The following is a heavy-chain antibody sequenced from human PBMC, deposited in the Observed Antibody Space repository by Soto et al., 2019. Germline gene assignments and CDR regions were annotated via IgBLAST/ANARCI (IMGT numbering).Heavy chain of an antibody. CDR2: TYYRSKWYN. CDR3: ARGSFANFSNKVHGFDF. Sequence: SQTLSLTCVISGDSVSSNSAAWNCIRQSPSRGLEWLGRTYYRSKWYNDYAVSVKSRITINPDTSKNQFSLQLNSVTPEDTSVNYCARGSFANFSNKVHGFDFWGEGT. J-gene: IGHJ4*03. D-gene: IGHD3-9*01. V-gene: IGHV6-1*01. CDR1: GDSVSSNSAA.